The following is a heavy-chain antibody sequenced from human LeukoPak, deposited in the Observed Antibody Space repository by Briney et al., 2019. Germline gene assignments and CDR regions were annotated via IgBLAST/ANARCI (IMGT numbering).Heavy chain of an antibody. J-gene: IGHJ4*02. Sequence: SETLSLTCTVSGGSISSYYWSWIRQTPGKGLEWIGDIYYSGSTNYNPSLKSRVTISVDTSKNQFSLKLSSVTAADTAVYYCARHTDIAPLSSLKYWGQGTLVTVS. CDR1: GGSISSYY. CDR2: IYYSGST. D-gene: IGHD6-13*01. CDR3: ARHTDIAPLSSLKY. V-gene: IGHV4-59*08.